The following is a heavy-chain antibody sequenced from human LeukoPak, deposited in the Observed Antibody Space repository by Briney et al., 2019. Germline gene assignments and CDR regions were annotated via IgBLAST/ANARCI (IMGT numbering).Heavy chain of an antibody. CDR3: ARRPVATIKGYFDS. CDR2: ISTDGNYK. D-gene: IGHD5-24*01. J-gene: IGHJ4*02. V-gene: IGHV3-30*09. Sequence: GGSLRLSCVGSGFTFSKYAMHWVRQAPGKGLEWLAVISTDGNYKYYADSVKGRFAVSRDNSKNMLYLQMNSLSADDTAVYYCARRPVATIKGYFDSWGQGTLVTVSS. CDR1: GFTFSKYA.